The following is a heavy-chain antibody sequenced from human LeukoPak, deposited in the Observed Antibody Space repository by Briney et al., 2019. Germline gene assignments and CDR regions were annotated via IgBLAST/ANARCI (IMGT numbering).Heavy chain of an antibody. Sequence: GGSLRLSCAASGFTFSSYSMNWVRQAPGKGLEWVSYISSSSSTIYYADSVKGRFTISRDNAKNSLYLQMNSLRAEDTAVYYCARGGGVVPAAIPGVFDYWGQGTLVTVSS. D-gene: IGHD2-2*01. J-gene: IGHJ4*02. CDR3: ARGGGVVPAAIPGVFDY. V-gene: IGHV3-48*04. CDR2: ISSSSSTI. CDR1: GFTFSSYS.